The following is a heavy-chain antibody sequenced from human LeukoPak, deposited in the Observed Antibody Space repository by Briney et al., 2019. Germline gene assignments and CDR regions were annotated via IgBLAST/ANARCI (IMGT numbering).Heavy chain of an antibody. CDR3: ARNNGMDV. J-gene: IGHJ6*02. Sequence: GGSLRLSCAASGFALSSHWMTWVRQVPGRGPEWVANVNRDGSETYYLDSVKGRYTISKDNAKNSLYLQMNSLRAEDTALYHCARNNGMDVWGQGTTVIVSS. CDR2: VNRDGSET. CDR1: GFALSSHW. V-gene: IGHV3-7*03.